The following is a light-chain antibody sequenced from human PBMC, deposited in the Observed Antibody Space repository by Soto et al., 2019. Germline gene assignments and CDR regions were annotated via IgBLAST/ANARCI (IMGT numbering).Light chain of an antibody. CDR2: YDS. V-gene: IGLV3-21*04. CDR1: NIGSKS. Sequence: SSELTQPPSVSVAPGKTARITCGGNNIGSKSVPWYQQKPGQAPVLVIYYDSDRPSGIPERFSGSNSGNTATLTISRVEAGDEADYYCQVWDSSSDPRVFGGGTKLTVL. J-gene: IGLJ2*01. CDR3: QVWDSSSDPRV.